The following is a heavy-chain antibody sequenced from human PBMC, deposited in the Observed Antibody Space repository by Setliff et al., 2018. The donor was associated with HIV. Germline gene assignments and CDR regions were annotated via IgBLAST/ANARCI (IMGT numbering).Heavy chain of an antibody. V-gene: IGHV1-2*02. CDR3: IWSGSSGLYYFDH. Sequence: ASVKVSCKASGYTFTGNYIHWVRQAPGQGLEWMGWINPNSGGTNYEQKFQGRVTMTRDTSISTAYMELNSLKTEDTAVYYCIWSGSSGLYYFDHWGQGTLVTVSS. D-gene: IGHD3-22*01. CDR1: GYTFTGNY. CDR2: INPNSGGT. J-gene: IGHJ4*02.